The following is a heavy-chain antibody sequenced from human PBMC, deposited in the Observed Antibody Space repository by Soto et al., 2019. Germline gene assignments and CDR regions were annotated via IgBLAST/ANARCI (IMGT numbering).Heavy chain of an antibody. CDR3: ARERSDWNYETYNWFDP. J-gene: IGHJ5*02. D-gene: IGHD1-7*01. V-gene: IGHV3-48*01. CDR1: GFTFSSYS. CDR2: ISSSSSTI. Sequence: HPGGSLRLSCAASGFTFSSYSMNWVRQAPGKGLEWVSYISSSSSTIYYADSVKGRFTISRDNAKNSLYLQMNSLRAEDTAVYYCARERSDWNYETYNWFDPWGQGTLVTVSS.